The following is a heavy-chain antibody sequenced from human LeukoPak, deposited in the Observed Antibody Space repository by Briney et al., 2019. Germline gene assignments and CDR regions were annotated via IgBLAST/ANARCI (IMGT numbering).Heavy chain of an antibody. CDR1: GGSISSGSYY. V-gene: IGHV4-61*02. J-gene: IGHJ4*02. CDR2: IYISGST. CDR3: ARSQYSSGWYGGVY. Sequence: SETLSLTCTVSGGSISSGSYYWSWIRQPAGKGLEWIGRIYISGSTNYNPSLKSRVTISIDTSKNQFSLKLSSVTAADTAVYYCARSQYSSGWYGGVYWGQGALSPSPQ. D-gene: IGHD6-19*01.